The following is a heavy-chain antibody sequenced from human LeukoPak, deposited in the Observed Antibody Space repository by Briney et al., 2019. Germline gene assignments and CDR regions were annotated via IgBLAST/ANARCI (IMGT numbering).Heavy chain of an antibody. CDR2: ISGSGGST. CDR1: GFTFSSYA. D-gene: IGHD5-18*01. J-gene: IGHJ4*02. V-gene: IGHV3-23*01. CDR3: AKSEYSYGKYYFDY. Sequence: GGSLGLSCAASGFTFSSYAMSWVRQAPGKGLEWVSTISGSGGSTYYADSVKGRFTISRDNSKNTLYLQMNSLRAEDTAVYYCAKSEYSYGKYYFDYWGQGTLVTVSS.